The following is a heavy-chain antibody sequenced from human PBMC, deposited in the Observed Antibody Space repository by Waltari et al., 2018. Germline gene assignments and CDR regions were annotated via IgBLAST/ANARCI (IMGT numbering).Heavy chain of an antibody. V-gene: IGHV4-4*09. CDR2: IYTSGST. J-gene: IGHJ5*02. Sequence: QVQLQELGPGLVKPSETLSLTCTVSGGSISSYYWSWIRQPPGKGLEWIGYIYTSGSTNYHPSLKSRVTISVDTSKNQFSLKLSSVTAADTAVYYCASARRYCSGGSCQRWFDPWGQGTLVTVSS. D-gene: IGHD2-15*01. CDR3: ASARRYCSGGSCQRWFDP. CDR1: GGSISSYY.